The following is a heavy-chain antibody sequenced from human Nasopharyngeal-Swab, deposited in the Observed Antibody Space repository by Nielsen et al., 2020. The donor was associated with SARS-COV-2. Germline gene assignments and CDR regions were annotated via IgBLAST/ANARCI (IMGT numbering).Heavy chain of an antibody. CDR1: GFTFSSYA. J-gene: IGHJ4*02. CDR3: ARDGGYFDY. Sequence: GGSLRLSCAASGFTFSSYAIHWVRQAPGKGLEWVAVISYDGSNKYYADSVKGRFTISRDNSKNTLYLQMNSLRAEDTAVYYCARDGGYFDYWGQGTLVTVSA. CDR2: ISYDGSNK. V-gene: IGHV3-30*04.